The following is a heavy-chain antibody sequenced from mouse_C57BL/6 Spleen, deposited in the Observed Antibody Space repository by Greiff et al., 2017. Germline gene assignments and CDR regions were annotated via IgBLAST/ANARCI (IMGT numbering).Heavy chain of an antibody. V-gene: IGHV6-6*01. Sequence: EVQLVESGGGLVQPGGSMKLSCAASGFTFSDAWMSWVRQSPEKGLEWVAEIRNKANNHASYYAVSVKGRFTISRDDSNSSVYLQRNSLRAEDTGNYYCNPIFYDGYYAIDYWGQGTAVTVSS. CDR3: NPIFYDGYYAIDY. J-gene: IGHJ4*01. CDR1: GFTFSDAW. CDR2: IRNKANNHAS. D-gene: IGHD2-3*01.